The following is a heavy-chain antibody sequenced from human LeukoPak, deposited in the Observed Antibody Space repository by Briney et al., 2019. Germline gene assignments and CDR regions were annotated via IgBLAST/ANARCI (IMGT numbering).Heavy chain of an antibody. Sequence: GGSLRLSCVASGFSFSSYGMHWVRQAPGKGLEWVAVIWYDGSKEYYADSVKGRFTISRDNSKNTLYLQMNGLRDEDTAVYYCARDPGTVTYYFDYWGQGTRVTVSS. D-gene: IGHD4-11*01. CDR3: ARDPGTVTYYFDY. CDR2: IWYDGSKE. CDR1: GFSFSSYG. V-gene: IGHV3-33*01. J-gene: IGHJ4*02.